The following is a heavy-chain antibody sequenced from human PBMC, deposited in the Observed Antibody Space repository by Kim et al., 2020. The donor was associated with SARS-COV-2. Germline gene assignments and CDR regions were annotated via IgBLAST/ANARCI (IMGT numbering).Heavy chain of an antibody. D-gene: IGHD6-6*01. Sequence: GGSLRLSCAASGFTFSSYAMHWVRQAPGKGLEWVAVIWYDGSNKYYADSVKGRFTISRDNSKNTLYLQMNSLRAEDTAVYYCAKSSNSGRKYSSSPGAFDIWGQGTMVTVSS. CDR3: AKSSNSGRKYSSSPGAFDI. J-gene: IGHJ3*02. CDR2: IWYDGSNK. V-gene: IGHV3-33*06. CDR1: GFTFSSYA.